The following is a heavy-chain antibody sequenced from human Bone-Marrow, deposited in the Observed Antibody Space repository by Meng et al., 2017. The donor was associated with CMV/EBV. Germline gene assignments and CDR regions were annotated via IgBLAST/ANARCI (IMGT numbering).Heavy chain of an antibody. CDR1: GDTFSTYG. D-gene: IGHD2-2*02. CDR2: IIPILGIA. V-gene: IGHV1-69*04. CDR3: ARDPLKPAAIVDYYYYGMDV. Sequence: SVKVSCKASGDTFSTYGISWVRQAPGQGLEWMGRIIPILGIANYAQKFQGRVTITADKSTSTAYMELSSLRSEDTAVYYCARDPLKPAAIVDYYYYGMDVWGQGTTVTVSS. J-gene: IGHJ6*02.